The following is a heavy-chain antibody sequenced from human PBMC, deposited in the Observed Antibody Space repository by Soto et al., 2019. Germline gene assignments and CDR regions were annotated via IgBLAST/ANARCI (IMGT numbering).Heavy chain of an antibody. J-gene: IGHJ6*02. V-gene: IGHV4-31*11. CDR1: GGSISSGGYY. CDR3: ARVFGFGGMDV. D-gene: IGHD3-10*01. CDR2: IYYRGST. Sequence: QVQLQESGPGLVKPSQTLSLTCAVSGGSISSGGYYWSWIRQHPGKGLEWIGYIYYRGSTYYNPSLKRRVTISVATSKSLFSLKLSSVTAADTAVYYCARVFGFGGMDVWGQGTTVTVSS.